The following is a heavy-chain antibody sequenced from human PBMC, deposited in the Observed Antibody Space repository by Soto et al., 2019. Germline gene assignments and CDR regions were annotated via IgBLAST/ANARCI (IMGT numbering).Heavy chain of an antibody. CDR2: IYYSGST. CDR1: GGSISSGDYY. V-gene: IGHV4-30-4*01. Sequence: SETLSLTCTVSGGSISSGDYYWSWIRQPPGKGLEWIGYIYYSGSTYYNPSLKSRVTISVDTSKNQFSLKLSSVTAADTAVYYCARDPMTTVTTGGVGGFDYWGQGTLVTVYS. D-gene: IGHD4-17*01. J-gene: IGHJ4*02. CDR3: ARDPMTTVTTGGVGGFDY.